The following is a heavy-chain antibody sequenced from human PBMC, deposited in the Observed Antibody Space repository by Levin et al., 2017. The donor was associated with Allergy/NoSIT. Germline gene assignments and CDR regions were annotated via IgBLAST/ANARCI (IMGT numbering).Heavy chain of an antibody. CDR3: AKDRREIFGVVIIYYYGMDG. V-gene: IGHV3-23*01. Sequence: GGSLRLSCAASGFTFSSYAMSWVRQAPGKGLEWVSAISGSGGSTYYADSVKGRFIISRDNSKNTLYLQMNSLRAEDTAVYYCAKDRREIFGVVIIYYYGMDGWGQGTTVTVSS. CDR1: GFTFSSYA. J-gene: IGHJ6*02. CDR2: ISGSGGST. D-gene: IGHD3-3*01.